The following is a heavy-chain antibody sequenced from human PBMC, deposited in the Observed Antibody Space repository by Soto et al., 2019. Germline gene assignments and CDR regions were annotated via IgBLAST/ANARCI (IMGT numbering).Heavy chain of an antibody. D-gene: IGHD6-13*01. CDR2: IIPILGIA. J-gene: IGHJ4*02. V-gene: IGHV1-69*02. CDR3: ARVSSGYSSSWYYFDY. CDR1: GGTFSSYT. Sequence: QVQLVQSGAEVKKPGSSVKVSCKASGGTFSSYTISWVRQAPGQGLEWMGRIIPILGIANYAQKFQGRVTSTADKSTSTAYMELSSLRSEDTAVYYCARVSSGYSSSWYYFDYWGQGTLVTVSS.